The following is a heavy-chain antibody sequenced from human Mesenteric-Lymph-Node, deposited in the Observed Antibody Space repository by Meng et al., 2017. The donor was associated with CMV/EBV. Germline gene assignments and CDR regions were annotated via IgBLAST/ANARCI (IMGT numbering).Heavy chain of an antibody. CDR2: ISSSSSTI. CDR1: GFTFSSYS. Sequence: ETLSLTCAASGFTFSSYSTNWVRQAPGKGLEWVSYISSSSSTIHYADSVKGRFTISRDNAKNSLYLQMNSLRAEDTAVYYCARDRNYYDLPDYWGQGTLVTVSS. CDR3: ARDRNYYDLPDY. V-gene: IGHV3-48*04. D-gene: IGHD3-22*01. J-gene: IGHJ4*02.